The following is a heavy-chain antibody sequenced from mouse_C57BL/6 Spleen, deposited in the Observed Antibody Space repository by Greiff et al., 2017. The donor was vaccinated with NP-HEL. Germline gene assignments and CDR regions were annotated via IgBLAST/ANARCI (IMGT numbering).Heavy chain of an antibody. CDR2: ISDGGSYT. Sequence: EVKLVESGGGLVKPGGSLKLSCAASGFTFSSYAMSWVRQTPEKRLEWVATISDGGSYTYYPDNVKGRFTISRDNAKNNLYLQMSHLKSEDTAMYYCARDPNWESYFDYWGQGTTLTVSS. D-gene: IGHD4-1*01. CDR1: GFTFSSYA. J-gene: IGHJ2*01. CDR3: ARDPNWESYFDY. V-gene: IGHV5-4*01.